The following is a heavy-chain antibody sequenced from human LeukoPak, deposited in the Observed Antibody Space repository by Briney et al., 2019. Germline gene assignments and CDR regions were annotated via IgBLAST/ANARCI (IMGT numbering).Heavy chain of an antibody. CDR3: ATKLRGYSGYDSYWYFDL. D-gene: IGHD5-12*01. CDR2: FDPEDGET. J-gene: IGHJ2*01. CDR1: GYTLTESS. V-gene: IGHV1-24*01. Sequence: ASVKVSCKVSGYTLTESSMHWVRQAPGKGLEWMGGFDPEDGETIYAQKFQGRVTMTEDTSTDTAYMELSSLRSEDTAVYYCATKLRGYSGYDSYWYFDLWGRGTLVTVSS.